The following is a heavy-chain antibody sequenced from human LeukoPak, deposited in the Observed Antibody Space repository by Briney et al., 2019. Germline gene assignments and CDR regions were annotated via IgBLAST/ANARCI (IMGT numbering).Heavy chain of an antibody. CDR2: MNPNSGNT. CDR1: GYTFTSYD. Sequence: ASVKVSCKASGYTFTSYDINWVRQATGQGLEWMGWMNPNSGNTGYAQKFQGRVTITRNTSISTAYMELSSLRSEDTAVYYCARGKGKHGVGIQLLIRPNYYYYYYMDVWGKGTTVTVSS. V-gene: IGHV1-8*03. CDR3: ARGKGKHGVGIQLLIRPNYYYYYYMDV. J-gene: IGHJ6*03. D-gene: IGHD5-18*01.